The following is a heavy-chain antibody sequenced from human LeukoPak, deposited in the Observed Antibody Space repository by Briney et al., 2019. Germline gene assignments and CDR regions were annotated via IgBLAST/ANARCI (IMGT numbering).Heavy chain of an antibody. CDR3: ARALSGTYGLFQH. Sequence: PSETLSLTCTVSGGSISPYYWSWIRQPPGKGLEWIGYIHYSGSTNYNPSLKSRVTMSVDTSKNQFSLKLSSVTAADTAVYYCARALSGTYGLFQHWGQGTLVTVSS. V-gene: IGHV4-59*01. CDR2: IHYSGST. J-gene: IGHJ1*01. D-gene: IGHD1-26*01. CDR1: GGSISPYY.